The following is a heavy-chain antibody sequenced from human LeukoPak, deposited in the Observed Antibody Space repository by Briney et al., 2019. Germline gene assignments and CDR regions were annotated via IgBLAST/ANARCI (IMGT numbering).Heavy chain of an antibody. V-gene: IGHV3-48*03. CDR3: ARSWLAVAGPEY. J-gene: IGHJ4*02. D-gene: IGHD6-19*01. Sequence: GGSLRPSCAASGFTFSSYEMNWVRQAPGKGLEWVSYISRSGSTKYYADSVKGRFTISRDNAKNSVYLQMNSLRADDTAVYYCARSWLAVAGPEYWGQGTLVTVSS. CDR1: GFTFSSYE. CDR2: ISRSGSTK.